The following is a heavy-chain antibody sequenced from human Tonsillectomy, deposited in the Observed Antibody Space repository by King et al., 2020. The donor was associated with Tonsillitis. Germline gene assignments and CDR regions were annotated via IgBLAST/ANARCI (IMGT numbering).Heavy chain of an antibody. CDR1: GGSISSSSYY. CDR2: IYYSGST. Sequence: QLQESGPGLVKPSETLSLTCTVSGGSISSSSYYWGWIRQPPGKGLEWIGSIYYSGSTYYNPSLKSRVNISVDTSKNQFSLKLSSVTAADTAVYYCATGYCISTSCYAFDYWGQGTLVTVSS. D-gene: IGHD2-2*01. J-gene: IGHJ4*02. CDR3: ATGYCISTSCYAFDY. V-gene: IGHV4-39*07.